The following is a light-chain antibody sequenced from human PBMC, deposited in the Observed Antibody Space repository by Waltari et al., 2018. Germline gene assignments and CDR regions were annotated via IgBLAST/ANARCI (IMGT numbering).Light chain of an antibody. J-gene: IGLJ3*02. Sequence: QTVVTQEPSLSVSPGGTVTLTCTLSSGSVSTTSYATWSQQTPVQPPRTPVYKANARSSGVPERFSGSILGNKAALTITGAQADDESDYYCALYMGSGIWVFGGGTKLTVL. CDR3: ALYMGSGIWV. V-gene: IGLV8-61*01. CDR1: SGSVSTTSY. CDR2: KAN.